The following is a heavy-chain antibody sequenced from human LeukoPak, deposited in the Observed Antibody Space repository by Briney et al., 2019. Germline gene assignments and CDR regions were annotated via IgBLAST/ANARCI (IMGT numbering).Heavy chain of an antibody. CDR1: GGSFSGYY. D-gene: IGHD6-19*01. Sequence: SETLSLTCAVYGGSFSGYYWSWIRQPPGKGLEWIGSIYYSGTTHYNPSLKSRVTISVDTSKSQFSLKLSSVTAADTAVYYCARGSSGWVYDYWGQGTLVTVSS. V-gene: IGHV4-34*01. J-gene: IGHJ4*02. CDR3: ARGSSGWVYDY. CDR2: IYYSGTT.